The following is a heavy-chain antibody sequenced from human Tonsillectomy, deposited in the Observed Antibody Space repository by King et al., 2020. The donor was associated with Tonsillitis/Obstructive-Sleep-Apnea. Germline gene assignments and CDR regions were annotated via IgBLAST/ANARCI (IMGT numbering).Heavy chain of an antibody. D-gene: IGHD1-26*01. CDR2: ISSSSSYL. CDR1: GFTFSRNS. CDR3: ARAEDLVGSNAFDI. Sequence: VQLVESGGGLVKPGGSLRLSCAASGFTFSRNSMNWVRQAPGKGLEWVSFISSSSSYLYYADSVKGRFTISRDNAKNSVYLQMNSLKAEDTAAYYCARAEDLVGSNAFDIWGQGTVVTVSS. V-gene: IGHV3-21*01. J-gene: IGHJ3*02.